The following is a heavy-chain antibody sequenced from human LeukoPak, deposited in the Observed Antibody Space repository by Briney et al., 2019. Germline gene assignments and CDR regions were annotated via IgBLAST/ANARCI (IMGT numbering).Heavy chain of an antibody. J-gene: IGHJ4*02. Sequence: APVKVSCKASGYTFTSYYMHWVRQAPGQGLEWMGIINPSGGSTSYAQKFQGRVTMTRDTPTSTVYMELSSLRSEDTAVYYCARDLRWYPFDYWGQGTLVTVSS. CDR1: GYTFTSYY. D-gene: IGHD4-23*01. CDR3: ARDLRWYPFDY. V-gene: IGHV1-46*01. CDR2: INPSGGST.